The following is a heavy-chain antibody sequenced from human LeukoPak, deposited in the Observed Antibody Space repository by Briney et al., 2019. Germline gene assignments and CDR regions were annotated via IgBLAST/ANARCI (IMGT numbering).Heavy chain of an antibody. CDR3: ARGAGRDFWSGYYSY. CDR2: ISTYNGNT. J-gene: IGHJ4*02. V-gene: IGHV1-18*01. Sequence: GSVKVSCKASGYTFNIFGITWVRQAPGQGLEWMGWISTYNGNTNYPQKFQGRVTMTTDTSTSTAYMELSSLGFDDTAVYYCARGAGRDFWSGYYSYWGQGTPVTVSS. D-gene: IGHD3-3*01. CDR1: GYTFNIFG.